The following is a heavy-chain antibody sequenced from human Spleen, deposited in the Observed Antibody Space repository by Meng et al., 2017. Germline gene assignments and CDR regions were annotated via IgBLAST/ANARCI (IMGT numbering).Heavy chain of an antibody. CDR1: GGSFSGYY. CDR3: ARTRVLYYFDQ. D-gene: IGHD2/OR15-2a*01. Sequence: QVQLQQWGAGLLTPSEALSLTCAVYGGSFSGYYWSWIRQPPGKGLEWIGEINHRGDTKHNPSLRSRVTISVDTSKNQFSLKLNSVTAADTAVYYCARTRVLYYFDQWGQGTLVTVSS. J-gene: IGHJ4*02. V-gene: IGHV4-34*02. CDR2: INHRGDT.